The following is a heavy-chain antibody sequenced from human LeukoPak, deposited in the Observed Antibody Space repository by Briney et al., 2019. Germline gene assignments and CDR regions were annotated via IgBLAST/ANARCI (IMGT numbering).Heavy chain of an antibody. Sequence: SETLSLTCNVSGDSIISSYWAWIRQPPGKGLEWIGYVYYSGLNNFNPSLKSRVTGSVDTSKSQVSLTLNSVTAADTAICYCARVRWGDFDPWGQGILVTVSS. CDR3: ARVRWGDFDP. V-gene: IGHV4-59*01. J-gene: IGHJ5*02. CDR2: VYYSGLN. D-gene: IGHD2-21*02. CDR1: GDSIISSY.